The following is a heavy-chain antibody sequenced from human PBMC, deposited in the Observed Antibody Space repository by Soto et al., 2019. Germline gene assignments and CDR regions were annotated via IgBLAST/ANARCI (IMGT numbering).Heavy chain of an antibody. CDR1: GGTFSSYA. D-gene: IGHD2-8*01. Sequence: QVQLVQSGAEVKKPGSSVKVSCKASGGTFSSYAISWVRQAPGQGLEWMGGIIPIFGTAHYAQKFQGRVTITADESTSTAYMELSSLRSEDTAVYYCARGPRDIVLMVYSHPFDPWGQGTLVTVSS. J-gene: IGHJ5*02. CDR2: IIPIFGTA. CDR3: ARGPRDIVLMVYSHPFDP. V-gene: IGHV1-69*01.